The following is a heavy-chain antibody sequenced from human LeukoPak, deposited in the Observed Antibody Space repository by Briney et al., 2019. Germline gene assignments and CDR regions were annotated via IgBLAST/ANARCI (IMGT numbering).Heavy chain of an antibody. J-gene: IGHJ4*02. D-gene: IGHD6-13*01. Sequence: GASVKVSCKASGYTFTGYYMHWVRQAPGQGLEWMGWINPNSGGTNYAQKFQGRVTMTRDTSISTAYMELRSLRSDDTAVYYCARGKGYSSRLQNDYWGQGTLVTVSS. CDR3: ARGKGYSSRLQNDY. CDR1: GYTFTGYY. V-gene: IGHV1-2*02. CDR2: INPNSGGT.